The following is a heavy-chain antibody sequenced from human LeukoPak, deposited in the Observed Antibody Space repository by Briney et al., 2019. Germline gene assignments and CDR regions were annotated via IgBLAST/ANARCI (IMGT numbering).Heavy chain of an antibody. CDR1: GGSFSGYY. CDR2: INHSGST. Sequence: SETLSLTCAVYGGSFSGYYWSWIRQPPGKGLEWIGEINHSGSTNYNPSLKSRVTISVDTSKNQFSLKLSSMTAADTAVYYCARGRGTRKIYNWFDPWGQGTLVTVSS. V-gene: IGHV4-34*01. D-gene: IGHD2-2*01. CDR3: ARGRGTRKIYNWFDP. J-gene: IGHJ5*02.